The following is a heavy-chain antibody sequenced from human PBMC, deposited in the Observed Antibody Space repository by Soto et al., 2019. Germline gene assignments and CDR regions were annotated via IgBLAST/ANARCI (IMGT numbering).Heavy chain of an antibody. CDR1: GFTFSNYS. CDR3: ARDVGTPNRDSLYYFDY. V-gene: IGHV3-48*02. CDR2: ISSSRRTI. D-gene: IGHD7-27*01. Sequence: EVQLVESGGGLIQPGGSLRLSCAASGFTFSNYSMNWVRQAPGKGLEWVSYISSSRRTIEYAGSVKGRFTISRDNAKNSLYLQMNSLIDEDTAVYYCARDVGTPNRDSLYYFDYWGQGTLVTGSS. J-gene: IGHJ4*02.